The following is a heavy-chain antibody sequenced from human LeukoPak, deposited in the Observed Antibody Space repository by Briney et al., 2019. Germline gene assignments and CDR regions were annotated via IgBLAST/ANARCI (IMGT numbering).Heavy chain of an antibody. CDR1: GYTFTSYD. V-gene: IGHV1-2*02. CDR3: ARAGYGDLYYFDF. Sequence: GASVKVSCKASGYTFTSYDINWVRQAPGQGLEWMGWISPNTGGTSYAQKFQGRVTMTRDTSIGTAYIDLNSLRSDDTALYYCARAGYGDLYYFDFWGQGTLVTVSS. CDR2: ISPNTGGT. J-gene: IGHJ4*02. D-gene: IGHD3-9*01.